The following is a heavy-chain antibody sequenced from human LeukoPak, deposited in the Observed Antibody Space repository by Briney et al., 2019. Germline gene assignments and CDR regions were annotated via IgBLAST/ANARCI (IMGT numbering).Heavy chain of an antibody. CDR1: GYTFTSYY. Sequence: GASVKVSCKASGYTFTSYYMHWVRQAPGQGLEWMGIINPSGGSTSYAQKFQGRVTITRDTSTSTVYMELSSLTSEDTAVYYCAIAYSDFWSGYYTGYFDYWGQGALVTVSS. CDR2: INPSGGST. J-gene: IGHJ4*02. D-gene: IGHD3-3*01. V-gene: IGHV1-46*01. CDR3: AIAYSDFWSGYYTGYFDY.